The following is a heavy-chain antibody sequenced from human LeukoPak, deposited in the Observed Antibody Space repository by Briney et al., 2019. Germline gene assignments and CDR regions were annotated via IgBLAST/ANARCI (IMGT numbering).Heavy chain of an antibody. CDR2: IYYTGGT. J-gene: IGHJ4*02. CDR1: GGSIGSDY. D-gene: IGHD6-19*01. V-gene: IGHV4-59*08. CDR3: AKYGNSGWVIDN. Sequence: ASETLSLTCTVSGGSIGSDYWTWIWQPPGKGLEYIGYIYYTGGTNYNPSLKSRVTISVDTSKNQFSLKLSSVTAADTAVYFCAKYGNSGWVIDNWGQGTLVTVSS.